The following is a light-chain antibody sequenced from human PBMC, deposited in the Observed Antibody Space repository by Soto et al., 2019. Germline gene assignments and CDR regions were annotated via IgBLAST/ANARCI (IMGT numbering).Light chain of an antibody. CDR1: QSVSSY. J-gene: IGKJ4*01. V-gene: IGKV3-11*01. CDR2: DAS. CDR3: QQRSNWGLT. Sequence: EIVLTQSPATLSLSPGERATLSCRASQSVSSYLAWYQQKPGQAPRLLIYDASNMATGIPARFSGSGSWTDFTLTISSLEPEDFAVYYCQQRSNWGLTFGGGTKVEIK.